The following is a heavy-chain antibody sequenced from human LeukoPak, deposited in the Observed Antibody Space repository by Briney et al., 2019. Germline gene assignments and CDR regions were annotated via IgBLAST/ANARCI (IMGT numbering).Heavy chain of an antibody. J-gene: IGHJ3*02. D-gene: IGHD1-26*01. Sequence: GGSLRLSCAASGFTFSSYSMNWVRQAPGKGLEWVSSISSSSSYIYYADSVKGRFTISRDNAKNSLYLQMNSLRAEDTAVYYCARALPSPLYSGSYADAFDIWGQGAMVTVSS. CDR3: ARALPSPLYSGSYADAFDI. CDR2: ISSSSSYI. CDR1: GFTFSSYS. V-gene: IGHV3-21*01.